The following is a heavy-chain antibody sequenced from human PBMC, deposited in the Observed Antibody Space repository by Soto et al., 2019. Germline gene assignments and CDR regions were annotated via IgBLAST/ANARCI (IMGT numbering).Heavy chain of an antibody. J-gene: IGHJ4*02. V-gene: IGHV1-18*01. D-gene: IGHD4-17*01. Sequence: ASVKVSCKASGGTFSSYTISWVRQAPGQGLEWMGWIIANNGNTNYAQKLQGRVTMTTDTSTSTAYMELRSLRSDDTAVYYCARVHGDIDYWGQGTLVTVSS. CDR1: GGTFSSYT. CDR2: IIANNGNT. CDR3: ARVHGDIDY.